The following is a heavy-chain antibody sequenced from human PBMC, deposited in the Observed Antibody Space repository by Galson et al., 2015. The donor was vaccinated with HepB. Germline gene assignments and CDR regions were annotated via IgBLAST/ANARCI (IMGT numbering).Heavy chain of an antibody. D-gene: IGHD3-10*01. CDR1: GYTFTSYG. V-gene: IGHV1-18*04. CDR2: ISAYNGNT. J-gene: IGHJ5*02. Sequence: SVKVSCKASGYTFTSYGISWVRQAPGQGLEWMGWISAYNGNTNYAQKLQGRVTMTTDTSTSTAYMELRSLRSDDTAVYYCAKVYIMVRGVSGWFDPWGQGTLVTVSS. CDR3: AKVYIMVRGVSGWFDP.